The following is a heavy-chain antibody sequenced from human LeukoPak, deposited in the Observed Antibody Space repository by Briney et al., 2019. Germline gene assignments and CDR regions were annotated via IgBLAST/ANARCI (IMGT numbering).Heavy chain of an antibody. V-gene: IGHV4-34*01. CDR2: INHSGST. Sequence: PSETLSLTCAVYGVSFSGYYWSWIRQPPGKGLEWTGEINHSGSTNYNPSLKSRVTISVDTSKNQFSLKLSSVTAADTAVYYCARGPTPLDYWGQGTLVTVSS. J-gene: IGHJ4*02. CDR3: ARGPTPLDY. CDR1: GVSFSGYY. D-gene: IGHD2-15*01.